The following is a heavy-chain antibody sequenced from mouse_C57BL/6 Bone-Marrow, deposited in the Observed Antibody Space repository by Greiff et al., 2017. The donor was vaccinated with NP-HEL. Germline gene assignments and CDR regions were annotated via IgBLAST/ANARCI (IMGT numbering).Heavy chain of an antibody. Sequence: VQLQQSGAELVRPGASVKLSCTASGFNIKDDYMHWVKQRPEQGLEWIGWIDPENGDTEYASKFQGKATITADTSSNTAYLQLSSLTSEDAAVYYCTDGYYGGYYLDYWGQGTTLTVSS. CDR3: TDGYYGGYYLDY. CDR2: IDPENGDT. J-gene: IGHJ2*01. D-gene: IGHD2-3*01. V-gene: IGHV14-4*01. CDR1: GFNIKDDY.